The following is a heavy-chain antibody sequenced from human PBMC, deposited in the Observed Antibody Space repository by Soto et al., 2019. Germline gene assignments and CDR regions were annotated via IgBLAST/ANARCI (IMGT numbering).Heavy chain of an antibody. CDR1: GGSLRAYL. CDR3: ARDKITGVFYS. CDR2: INHSGST. V-gene: IGHV4-34*01. J-gene: IGHJ4*02. D-gene: IGHD2-8*02. Sequence: PSETLSPTGTADGGSLRAYLWPRIRHATGTGREWIGEINHSGSTNYNPSLKSRVTISVDTSKNQFSLKLTSVTAADTVVYYFARDKITGVFYSWGQETVVTISS.